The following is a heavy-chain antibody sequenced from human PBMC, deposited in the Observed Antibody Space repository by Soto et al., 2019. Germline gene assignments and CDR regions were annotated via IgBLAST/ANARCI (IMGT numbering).Heavy chain of an antibody. CDR2: IYWDDDK. V-gene: IGHV2-5*02. CDR3: ARTYYHYVWGSYPTNNWFDP. D-gene: IGHD3-16*01. J-gene: IGHJ5*02. CDR1: GFSLSTSGVG. Sequence: SGPTLVNPTQTLTLTCTFSGFSLSTSGVGVGWIRQPPGKALEWLALIYWDDDKRYSPSLKSRLTITKDTSKNQVVLTMTNMDPVDTATYYCARTYYHYVWGSYPTNNWFDPWGQGTLVTVSS.